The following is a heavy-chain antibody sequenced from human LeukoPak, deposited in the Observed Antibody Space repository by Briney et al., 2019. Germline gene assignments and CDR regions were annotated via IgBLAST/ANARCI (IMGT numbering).Heavy chain of an antibody. CDR1: GFTFSSYA. Sequence: PGGSLRLSCAASGFTFSSYAMHWVRQAPGKGLEYVSAISSNGGSTYYANSVKGRFTISRDNSKNTLYLQMGSLRAEDMAVYYCARVRPPHSPYYYYMDVWGKGTTVTVSS. CDR2: ISSNGGST. D-gene: IGHD2-21*01. J-gene: IGHJ6*03. V-gene: IGHV3-64*01. CDR3: ARVRPPHSPYYYYMDV.